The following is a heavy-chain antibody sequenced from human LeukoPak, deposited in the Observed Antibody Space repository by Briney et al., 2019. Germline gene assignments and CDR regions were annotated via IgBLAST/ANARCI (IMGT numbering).Heavy chain of an antibody. J-gene: IGHJ4*02. D-gene: IGHD3-22*01. CDR2: IIPIFGTA. Sequence: SVKVSCKASGGTFSSYAISWVRQAPGQGLEWMGGIIPIFGTANYAQKFQGRVTITADKSTSTAYMELSSLRSEDTAVYYCARESSYDSSGYSHTIFDYWGQGALVTVSS. CDR1: GGTFSSYA. CDR3: ARESSYDSSGYSHTIFDY. V-gene: IGHV1-69*06.